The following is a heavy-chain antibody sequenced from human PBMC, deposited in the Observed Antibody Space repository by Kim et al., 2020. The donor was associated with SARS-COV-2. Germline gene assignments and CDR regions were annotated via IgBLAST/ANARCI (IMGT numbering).Heavy chain of an antibody. D-gene: IGHD3-22*01. V-gene: IGHV4-39*01. Sequence: YYNPSLRSRVSRSVDTSTHQFSLKLRSVSAADTAVYYCARAKYYHTSFDYWGQGTLVTVSS. CDR3: ARAKYYHTSFDY. J-gene: IGHJ4*02.